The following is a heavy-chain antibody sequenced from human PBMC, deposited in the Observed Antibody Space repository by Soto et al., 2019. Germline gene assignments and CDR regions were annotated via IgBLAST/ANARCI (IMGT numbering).Heavy chain of an antibody. J-gene: IGHJ4*02. CDR1: GFTFSSYW. Sequence: EGSLRLSCAASGFTFSSYWMHWVRQAPGKGLVWVSRINSDGSSTSYADSVKGRFTISRDNAKNTLYLQMNSLRAEDTAVYYCATAHTFSGYSYGRGWADYWGQGTLVTVSS. V-gene: IGHV3-74*01. CDR2: INSDGSST. CDR3: ATAHTFSGYSYGRGWADY. D-gene: IGHD5-18*01.